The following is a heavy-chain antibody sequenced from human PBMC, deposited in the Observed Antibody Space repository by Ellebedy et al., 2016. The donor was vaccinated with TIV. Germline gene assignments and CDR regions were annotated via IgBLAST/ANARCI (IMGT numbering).Heavy chain of an antibody. V-gene: IGHV3-74*01. D-gene: IGHD3-9*01. CDR1: GFTFSSHW. CDR3: AREGTGIFDW. CDR2: ISSDGSYT. J-gene: IGHJ4*02. Sequence: PGGSLRLSCTASGFTFSSHWMHWVRQAPGKGLVWVSRISSDGSYTSYADSVKGRFTISRDNAKNSLSLQMNSLRAEDTAVYYCAREGTGIFDWWGQGTLVTVSS.